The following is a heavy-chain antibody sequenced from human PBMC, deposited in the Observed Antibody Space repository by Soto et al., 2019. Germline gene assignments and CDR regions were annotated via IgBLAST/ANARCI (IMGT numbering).Heavy chain of an antibody. V-gene: IGHV4-34*01. CDR1: GGSFSGYY. D-gene: IGHD3-3*01. J-gene: IGHJ6*02. CDR3: ARGGRITIFGVVTSYYYYGMDV. CDR2: INHSGST. Sequence: SETLSLTCAVYGGSFSGYYWSWIRQPPGKGLEWIGEINHSGSTNYNPSLKSRVTISVDTSKNQFSLKLSSVTAADTAVYYCARGGRITIFGVVTSYYYYGMDVWGQGTTVTVS.